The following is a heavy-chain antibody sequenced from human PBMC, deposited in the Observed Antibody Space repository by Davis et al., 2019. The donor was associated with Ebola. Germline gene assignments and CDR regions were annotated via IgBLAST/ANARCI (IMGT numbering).Heavy chain of an antibody. CDR1: GFTISDYY. D-gene: IGHD6-19*01. CDR3: ARDSSGWAGY. CDR2: ISTSGSKI. Sequence: GESLITSCAASGFTISDYYMSWLRQAPGKGLGWVSYISTSGSKIYYADPVKGRITTSRDNAKNTLYLQMNSLRVEDTAVYYCARDSSGWAGYWGQGALVTVSS. J-gene: IGHJ4*02. V-gene: IGHV3-11*01.